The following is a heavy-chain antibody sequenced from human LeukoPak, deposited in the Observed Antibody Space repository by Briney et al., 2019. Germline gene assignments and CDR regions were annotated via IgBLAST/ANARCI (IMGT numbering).Heavy chain of an antibody. CDR2: ISYDGSNK. CDR3: AMRTPKAGTFDY. CDR1: GFTFSSYG. V-gene: IGHV3-30*03. Sequence: GGSLRLSCAASGFTFSSYGMHWVRQAPGKGLEWVAVISYDGSNKYYADSVKGRFTISRDNSKNTLYLQMNSLRAEDTAVYYCAMRTPKAGTFDYWGQGTLVTVSS. J-gene: IGHJ4*02. D-gene: IGHD6-19*01.